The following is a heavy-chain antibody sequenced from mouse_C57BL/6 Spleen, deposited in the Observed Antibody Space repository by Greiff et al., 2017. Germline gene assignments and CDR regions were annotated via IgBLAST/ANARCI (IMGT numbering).Heavy chain of an antibody. CDR1: GYTFTSYW. V-gene: IGHV1-52*01. CDR2: IDPSDSET. J-gene: IGHJ2*01. D-gene: IGHD2-1*01. Sequence: QVQLQQPGAELVRPGSSVKLSCKASGYTFTSYWVHWVKQRPIQGLEWIGNIDPSDSETHYNQKFKDKATLTVDKSSSTAYMQRSSLTSEDSAVYYCARDGGNLYYFDYWGQGTTLTVSS. CDR3: ARDGGNLYYFDY.